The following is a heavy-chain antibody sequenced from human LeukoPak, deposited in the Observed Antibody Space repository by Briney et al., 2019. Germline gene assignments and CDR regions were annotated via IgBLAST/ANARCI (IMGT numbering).Heavy chain of an antibody. Sequence: GGSRRLSCAASGFTFSSYAMHWVRQAPGKGLEWVAVISYDESNKYYADSVKGRFTTSRDNSKNTLYLQMNSLRAEDTAVYYCARGYYYASSGYLDYWGQGTLVTVSS. CDR2: ISYDESNK. CDR3: ARGYYYASSGYLDY. CDR1: GFTFSSYA. V-gene: IGHV3-30*04. J-gene: IGHJ4*02. D-gene: IGHD3-22*01.